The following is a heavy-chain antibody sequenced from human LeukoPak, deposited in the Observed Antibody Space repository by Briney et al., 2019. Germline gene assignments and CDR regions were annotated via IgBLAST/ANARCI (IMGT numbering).Heavy chain of an antibody. CDR1: GFTFSSDS. J-gene: IGHJ4*02. D-gene: IGHD5-18*01. Sequence: PGGSLRLSCAASGFTFSSDSMNWVCQAPGKGLEWISYISSSGGTIYDADSVRGRFTISRDNAKNSLYLQMNSLRDEDTAVYYCARERGYNYGYSDYWGQGTLVTVSS. CDR3: ARERGYNYGYSDY. V-gene: IGHV3-48*02. CDR2: ISSSGGTI.